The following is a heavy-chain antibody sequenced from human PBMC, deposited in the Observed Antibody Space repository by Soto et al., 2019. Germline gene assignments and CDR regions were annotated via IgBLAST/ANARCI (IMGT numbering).Heavy chain of an antibody. V-gene: IGHV3-48*03. CDR3: ERENSVQAWLHHFDH. CDR2: ISDDGASI. Sequence: GGSLRLSCEASGFSFSSFAMNWVRQAPGRGLEWVSYISDDGASIYYADSLKGRFTISRDNAKNSLSLQMNNLRAEDTAVYYCERENSVQAWLHHFDHWGLGTLVTVYS. CDR1: GFSFSSFA. D-gene: IGHD5-18*01. J-gene: IGHJ4*02.